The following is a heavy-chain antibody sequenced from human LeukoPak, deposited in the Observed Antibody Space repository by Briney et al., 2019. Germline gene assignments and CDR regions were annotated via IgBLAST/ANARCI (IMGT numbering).Heavy chain of an antibody. J-gene: IGHJ4*02. V-gene: IGHV5-51*01. CDR2: IYPSDSDT. Sequence: GESLKISCKGSGYSFTTYWIGWLRQMPGKGLEWMGSIYPSDSDTTYSPSFQGQVSISADKSISTAYLQWSNLKASDTAMFYCARGYCNGGSCFFDHWGQGTLVPVSS. D-gene: IGHD2-15*01. CDR3: ARGYCNGGSCFFDH. CDR1: GYSFTTYW.